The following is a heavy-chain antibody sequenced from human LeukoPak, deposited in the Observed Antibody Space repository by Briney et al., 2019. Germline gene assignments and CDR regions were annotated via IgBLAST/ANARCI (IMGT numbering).Heavy chain of an antibody. J-gene: IGHJ3*02. D-gene: IGHD6-19*01. Sequence: SETLSLTCTVSGGSISSSCYYWGWIRQPPGKGLEWIGSVYYSGSTYYNPSLKSRVTISADTSKNQFSLKLSSVTAADTAVYYCARPYSSGVKDAFDIWGQGTMVTVSS. V-gene: IGHV4-39*01. CDR3: ARPYSSGVKDAFDI. CDR2: VYYSGST. CDR1: GGSISSSCYY.